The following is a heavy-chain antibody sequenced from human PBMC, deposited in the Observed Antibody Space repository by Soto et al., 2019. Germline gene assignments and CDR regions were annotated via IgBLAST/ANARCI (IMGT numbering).Heavy chain of an antibody. V-gene: IGHV4-30-4*01. J-gene: IGHJ4*02. CDR3: ARDRGGLGDFDS. CDR2: IYDSGST. D-gene: IGHD2-15*01. Sequence: KPSETLSLTCTVSGASIGSGNYYWSWIRQPPGKGLEWIGYIYDSGSTYNSPSLRTRATFSVDTSKTQFSLNLDSVTAADTAVYFCARDRGGLGDFDSWGQGTLVTVSS. CDR1: GASIGSGNYY.